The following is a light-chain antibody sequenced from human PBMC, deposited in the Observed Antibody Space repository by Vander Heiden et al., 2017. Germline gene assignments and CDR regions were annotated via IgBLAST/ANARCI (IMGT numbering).Light chain of an antibody. V-gene: IGLV1-47*01. CDR1: SSNIGSNY. CDR2: RNN. CDR3: AAWDDSLSGRYV. Sequence: QSVLTQPPSASGTPGQRVTISCSGSSSNIGSNYVYWYQQLPGTAPKLLSYRNNQRPSGVPDRFSGSKSGTSASLAISGLRSEDEADYYCAAWDDSLSGRYVFGTGTKVTVL. J-gene: IGLJ1*01.